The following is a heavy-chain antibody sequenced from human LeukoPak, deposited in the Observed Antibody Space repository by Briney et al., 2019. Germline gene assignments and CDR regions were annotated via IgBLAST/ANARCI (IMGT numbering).Heavy chain of an antibody. CDR3: AREHDYYGSGTHFDY. CDR2: IYYSGST. V-gene: IGHV4-59*01. Sequence: TPSETLSLTCTVSGGSISSYYWSWLRQPPGKGLEWIGYIYYSGSTNYNPSLKSRVTISVDTSKNQFSLKLSSVTAADTAVYYCAREHDYYGSGTHFDYWGQGTLVTVSS. J-gene: IGHJ4*02. CDR1: GGSISSYY. D-gene: IGHD3-10*01.